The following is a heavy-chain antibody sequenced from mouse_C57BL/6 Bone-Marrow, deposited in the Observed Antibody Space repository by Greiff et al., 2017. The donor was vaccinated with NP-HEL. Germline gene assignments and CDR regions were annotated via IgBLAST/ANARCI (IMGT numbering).Heavy chain of an antibody. Sequence: QVQLKESGAELVKPGASVKLSCKASGYTFTSYWMQWVKQRPGQGLEWIGEIDPSDSYTNYNQKFKGKATLTVDTSSSTAYMQLSSLTSEDSAVYYCARRGLRLPFAYWGQGTLVTVSA. D-gene: IGHD3-2*02. CDR3: ARRGLRLPFAY. CDR2: IDPSDSYT. CDR1: GYTFTSYW. V-gene: IGHV1-50*01. J-gene: IGHJ3*01.